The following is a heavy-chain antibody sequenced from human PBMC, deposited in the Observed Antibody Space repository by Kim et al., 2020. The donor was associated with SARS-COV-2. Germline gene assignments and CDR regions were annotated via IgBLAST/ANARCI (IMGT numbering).Heavy chain of an antibody. Sequence: SETLSLTCTISGDSLSSYYWSWIRQPPGKGLEWIGYISYSGSTTYNPSLKSRVTLSVETSKNRFSLKLTSVTAADTAIYYCARRSAPENYFDQWGQGTL. J-gene: IGHJ4*02. CDR2: ISYSGST. V-gene: IGHV4-59*08. CDR3: ARRSAPENYFDQ. CDR1: GDSLSSYY. D-gene: IGHD6-25*01.